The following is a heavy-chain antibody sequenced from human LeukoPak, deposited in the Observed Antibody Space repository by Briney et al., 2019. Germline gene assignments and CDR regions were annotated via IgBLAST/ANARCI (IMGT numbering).Heavy chain of an antibody. CDR2: IHPNSGDT. Sequence: ASVKVSCKASGYTFTDYYIHWARQAPGQGLEWMALIHPNSGDTYYAQKFRGRVTMTRDTSISTAYMELNRLTSDDTAVYYCARDYSGSYTHWAQGTLVTISS. D-gene: IGHD1-26*01. CDR3: ARDYSGSYTH. J-gene: IGHJ4*02. CDR1: GYTFTDYY. V-gene: IGHV1-2*06.